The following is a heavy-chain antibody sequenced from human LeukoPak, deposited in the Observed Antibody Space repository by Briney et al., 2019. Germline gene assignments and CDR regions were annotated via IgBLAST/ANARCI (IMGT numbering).Heavy chain of an antibody. CDR3: AISYNYDSSPYFDEAFDI. CDR1: GYTFTKYG. CDR2: ITAAHKDT. D-gene: IGHD3-22*01. Sequence: SMKVSCKASGYTFTKYGISWVRQAPGQGLEWVGGITAAHKDTSYAQKFQGRVTVTTDTSTNTASMGLRSLRSDDTAVYYCAISYNYDSSPYFDEAFDIWGQGTEVTVSS. V-gene: IGHV1-18*01. J-gene: IGHJ3*02.